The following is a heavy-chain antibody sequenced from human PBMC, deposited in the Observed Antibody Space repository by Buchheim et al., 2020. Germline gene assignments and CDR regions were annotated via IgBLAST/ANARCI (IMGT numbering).Heavy chain of an antibody. V-gene: IGHV4-39*01. CDR2: IYYSGST. Sequence: QLQLQESGPGLVKPSETLSLTCTVSGASISSSSYYWGWIRQPPGKGLEWIGSIYYSGSTYYNPCLNSRVTISVTTPKNQFSLKLSSETAADTALYYCAGVRVERYYYGMDVWGQGTT. J-gene: IGHJ6*02. CDR1: GASISSSSYY. D-gene: IGHD5-24*01. CDR3: AGVRVERYYYGMDV.